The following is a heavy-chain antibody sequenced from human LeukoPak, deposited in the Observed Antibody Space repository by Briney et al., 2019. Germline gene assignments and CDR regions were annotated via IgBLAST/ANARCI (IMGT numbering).Heavy chain of an antibody. Sequence: GGSLRLSCAASGFTFSSYAMTWVRQAPGKGLEWVSAISGSGGSTYYADSVKGRFTISRDNSKSTLSLQMNSLRAEDTAIYYCATYRQVLLPFESWGQGTLVTVS. CDR3: ATYRQVLLPFES. D-gene: IGHD2-8*02. J-gene: IGHJ4*02. CDR1: GFTFSSYA. CDR2: ISGSGGST. V-gene: IGHV3-23*01.